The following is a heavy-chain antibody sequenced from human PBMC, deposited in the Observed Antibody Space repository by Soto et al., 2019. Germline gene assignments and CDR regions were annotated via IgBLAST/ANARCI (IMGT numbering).Heavy chain of an antibody. CDR2: ISYDGSNK. CDR3: ARDIVVVPAATNQPPYYYYYGMDV. CDR1: GFTFSSYG. J-gene: IGHJ6*02. D-gene: IGHD2-2*01. Sequence: PGGSLRLSCAASGFTFSSYGMHWVRQAPGKGLEWVAVISYDGSNKYYADSVKGRFTISRDNSKNTLYLQMNSLRAEDTAVYYCARDIVVVPAATNQPPYYYYYGMDVWGQGTTVTVSS. V-gene: IGHV3-30*03.